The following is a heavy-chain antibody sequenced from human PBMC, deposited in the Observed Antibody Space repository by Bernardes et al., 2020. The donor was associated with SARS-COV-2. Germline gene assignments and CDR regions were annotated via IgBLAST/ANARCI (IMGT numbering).Heavy chain of an antibody. D-gene: IGHD3-3*01. CDR2: IKPDGSEK. Sequence: GGSLRLSCAASGFIFSHDWMSWVRQAPGKGLEWVANIKPDGSEKYSVDSVKGRFRISRDNANDLLYLQLSSLRAEDTAAYYRARDGLETGMFIPSYYYYGMDVWGQGTTVTVSS. CDR3: ARDGLETGMFIPSYYYYGMDV. J-gene: IGHJ6*02. V-gene: IGHV3-7*03. CDR1: GFIFSHDW.